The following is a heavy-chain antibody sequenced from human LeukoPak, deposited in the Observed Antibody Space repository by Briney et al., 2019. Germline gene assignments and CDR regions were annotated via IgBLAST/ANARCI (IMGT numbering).Heavy chain of an antibody. J-gene: IGHJ4*02. V-gene: IGHV3-23*01. CDR3: AKGSQYCSGGSCPFDY. CDR2: ISGSGGST. CDR1: GFTFSSYA. Sequence: PGGSLRLSCEASGFTFSSYAMSWVRQAPGKGLEWVSTISGSGGSTYYADSVKGRFTISRDNSKNTLYLQMNSLRAEDTAVYYCAKGSQYCSGGSCPFDYWGQGTLVTASS. D-gene: IGHD2-15*01.